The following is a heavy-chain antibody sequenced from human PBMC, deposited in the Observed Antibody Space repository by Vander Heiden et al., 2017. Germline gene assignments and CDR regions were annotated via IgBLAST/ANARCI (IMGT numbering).Heavy chain of an antibody. D-gene: IGHD3-3*01. CDR2: IYYSGST. Sequence: QVQLQESGPGLVKPSETLSLTCTVPGGSISNYYWNWIRQPPGKGLEWIGNIYYSGSTNYNPSLKSRVTISVDTSKNQFSLKLSSVTAADTAIYYCARRQSGYYGNWFDPWGQGTLVTVSS. CDR1: GGSISNYY. V-gene: IGHV4-59*08. J-gene: IGHJ5*02. CDR3: ARRQSGYYGNWFDP.